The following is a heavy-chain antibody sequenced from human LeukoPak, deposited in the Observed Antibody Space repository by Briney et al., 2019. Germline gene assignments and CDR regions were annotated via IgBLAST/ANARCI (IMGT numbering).Heavy chain of an antibody. J-gene: IGHJ4*02. D-gene: IGHD6-13*01. Sequence: GGSLRLSCVASGFTVSSNYMSWVRQAPGKGLDWVSSLYSGGRTDYADSVRGRFTISRDNSKNTLYLQMKSMRAEDTAVYYCARGFSSSWYSTAGRPEQLDYWGQGTLVTVSS. CDR1: GFTVSSNY. CDR3: ARGFSSSWYSTAGRPEQLDY. CDR2: LYSGGRT. V-gene: IGHV3-66*01.